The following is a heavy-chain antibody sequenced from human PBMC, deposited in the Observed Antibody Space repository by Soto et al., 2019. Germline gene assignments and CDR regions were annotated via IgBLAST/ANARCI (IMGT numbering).Heavy chain of an antibody. CDR2: INAGNGNT. CDR3: ARDGEGAADDAFDI. D-gene: IGHD6-25*01. V-gene: IGHV1-3*01. J-gene: IGHJ3*02. Sequence: ASVKVSCKTSGDSFNDYYIHWVRQAPGQRLEWMGWINAGNGNTKYSQKFQGRVTITSDTSASTAYMELSRLRSEDTAVYYGARDGEGAADDAFDIWGQGTMVTVSS. CDR1: GDSFNDYY.